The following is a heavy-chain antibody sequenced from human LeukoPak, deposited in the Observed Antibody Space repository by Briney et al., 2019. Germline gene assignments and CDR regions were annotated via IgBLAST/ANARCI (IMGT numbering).Heavy chain of an antibody. V-gene: IGHV3-23*01. CDR2: ISNSGANT. CDR3: AKVIAVARNEIFDY. D-gene: IGHD6-19*01. CDR1: GFTFTSYA. J-gene: IGHJ4*02. Sequence: PGGSLRLSCAASGFTFTSYAMSWVRQAPGKGLDWVSVISNSGANTYYADSVKGRFTISRDNSKNTLYLQMNSLRAEDTAVYYCAKVIAVARNEIFDYWGQGTLVTVSS.